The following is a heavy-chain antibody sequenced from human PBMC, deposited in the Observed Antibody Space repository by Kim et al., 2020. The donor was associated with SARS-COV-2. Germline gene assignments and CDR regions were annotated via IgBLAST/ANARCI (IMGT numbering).Heavy chain of an antibody. Sequence: GGSLRLSCTASGFTFSPFAMHWVRQAPGKGLEWVAVIRSDESKGYYAESVKDRFTISRDNSKNTLYLQMNSLRAEDTAIYFCARNYGSATMIGDVWGLGTVVTVSS. CDR2: IRSDESKG. V-gene: IGHV3-33*01. J-gene: IGHJ3*01. CDR3: ARNYGSATMIGDV. D-gene: IGHD3-10*01. CDR1: GFTFSPFA.